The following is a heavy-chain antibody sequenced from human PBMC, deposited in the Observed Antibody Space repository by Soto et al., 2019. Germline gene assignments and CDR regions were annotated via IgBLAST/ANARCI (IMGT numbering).Heavy chain of an antibody. V-gene: IGHV4-59*08. CDR2: IHYSGSA. CDR1: GGSFSTYR. Sequence: QVQLQESGPGLVKPSETLSLTCTVSGGSFSTYRWSWIRQPPGKGLEWIGYIHYSGSASYNPSLESRVTLSVDTSTKQFSLKLSSVPAADTAMYYCVRQGFGELHGLVDVWGQGTTVTVSS. CDR3: VRQGFGELHGLVDV. D-gene: IGHD1-7*01. J-gene: IGHJ6*02.